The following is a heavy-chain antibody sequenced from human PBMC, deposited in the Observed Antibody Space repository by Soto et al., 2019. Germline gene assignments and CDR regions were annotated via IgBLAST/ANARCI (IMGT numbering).Heavy chain of an antibody. V-gene: IGHV4-39*01. D-gene: IGHD3-3*01. Sequence: QLQLQESGPGLVKPSETLSLTCTVSGGSISSSSYYWGWIRQPPGKGLEWIGSIYYSGSTYYNPSIKSRVSISIDDSKHQFSLKLRSVTAADTAVYYCARLDDFWSGYPPDYYGMDVWGQGTTVTVSS. CDR1: GGSISSSSYY. CDR3: ARLDDFWSGYPPDYYGMDV. J-gene: IGHJ6*02. CDR2: IYYSGST.